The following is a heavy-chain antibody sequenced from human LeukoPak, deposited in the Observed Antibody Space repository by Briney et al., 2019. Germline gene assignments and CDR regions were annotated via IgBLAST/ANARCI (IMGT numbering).Heavy chain of an antibody. CDR1: GYTFTPYG. V-gene: IGHV1-18*01. J-gene: IGHJ4*02. CDR2: ITTYSGNT. CDR3: ATPLIGQGVSLGY. D-gene: IGHD3-16*01. Sequence: ASVKVSCKASGYTFTPYGISWVRQAPGQGLEWMGWITTYSGNTYYAPKLQGRVTMTTDTSTSTAYMELRSLRSDDTAVYYCATPLIGQGVSLGYWGQGTLVTVSS.